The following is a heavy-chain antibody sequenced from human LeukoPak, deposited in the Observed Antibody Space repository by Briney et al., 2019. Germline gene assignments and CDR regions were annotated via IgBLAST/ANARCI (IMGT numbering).Heavy chain of an antibody. Sequence: EASVKVSCKASGGTFSSYAISWVRQAPGQGLEWMGGIIPIFGTANYAQKFQGRVTITTDESTSTAYMELSSLRSEDTAVYYCAREPSYYYDSSGFSGAFDIWGQGTMVTVSS. CDR2: IIPIFGTA. D-gene: IGHD3-22*01. V-gene: IGHV1-69*05. CDR3: AREPSYYYDSSGFSGAFDI. J-gene: IGHJ3*02. CDR1: GGTFSSYA.